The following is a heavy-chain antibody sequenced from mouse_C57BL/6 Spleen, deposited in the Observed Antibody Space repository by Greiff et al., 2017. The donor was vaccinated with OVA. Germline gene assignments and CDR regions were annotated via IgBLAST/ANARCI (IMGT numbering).Heavy chain of an antibody. CDR1: GYTFTSYW. Sequence: QVQLQQPGAELVRPGSSVKLSCKASGYTFTSYWMDWVKQRPGQGLEWIGNIYPSDSETHYNQKFKDKATLTVDKSSSTAYMQLSSLTSEDSAVYYCARRYYEGFAYWGQGTLVTVPA. V-gene: IGHV1-61*01. J-gene: IGHJ3*01. CDR2: IYPSDSET. D-gene: IGHD1-1*01. CDR3: ARRYYEGFAY.